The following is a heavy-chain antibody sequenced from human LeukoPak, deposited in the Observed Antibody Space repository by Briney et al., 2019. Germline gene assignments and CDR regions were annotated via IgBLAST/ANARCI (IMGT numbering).Heavy chain of an antibody. CDR1: GFTVSNWA. CDR3: ARGYCSSASCYNDY. Sequence: SLRLSCAASGFTVSNWAIHWVRQAPGKGLEWVAAISYDGSNKFYADSVKGRFTISRDNSKNSLDLQMNSLRAEDTAVYYCARGYCSSASCYNDYWGQGTLVTVSS. J-gene: IGHJ4*02. D-gene: IGHD2-2*02. V-gene: IGHV3-30*04. CDR2: ISYDGSNK.